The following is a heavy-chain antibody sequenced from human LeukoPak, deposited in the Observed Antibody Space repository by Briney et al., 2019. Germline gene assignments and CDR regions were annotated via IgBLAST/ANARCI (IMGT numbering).Heavy chain of an antibody. Sequence: GGSLRLSCAASGFSFSSYSMDWVRQAPGKGLEWVSSLSSTSSDKRYAESVTGRFTISRDNAKNSVYLQMNSLRVEDTAVYHCARQGRSYINPNRGWFDPWGQGSLVIVSS. V-gene: IGHV3-21*06. D-gene: IGHD2/OR15-2a*01. CDR1: GFSFSSYS. J-gene: IGHJ5*02. CDR3: ARQGRSYINPNRGWFDP. CDR2: LSSTSSDK.